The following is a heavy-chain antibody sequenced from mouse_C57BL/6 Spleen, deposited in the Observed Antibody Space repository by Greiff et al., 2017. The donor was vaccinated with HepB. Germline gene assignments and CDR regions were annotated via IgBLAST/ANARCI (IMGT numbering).Heavy chain of an antibody. Sequence: QVQLQQPGAELVMPGASVKLSCKASGYTFTSYWMHWVKQRPGQGLEWIGEIDPSDSYTNYNQKFNGKSTLTVDKSSSTAYMQLSSLTSEDSAVYYCARLKVGRYFDVWGTGTTVTVSS. D-gene: IGHD4-1*01. CDR1: GYTFTSYW. CDR2: IDPSDSYT. V-gene: IGHV1-69*01. J-gene: IGHJ1*03. CDR3: ARLKVGRYFDV.